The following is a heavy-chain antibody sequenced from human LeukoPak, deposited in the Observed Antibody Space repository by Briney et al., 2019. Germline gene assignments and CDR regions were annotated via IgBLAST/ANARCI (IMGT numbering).Heavy chain of an antibody. J-gene: IGHJ6*04. V-gene: IGHV3-74*01. CDR1: GFTFSNYG. D-gene: IGHD3-10*01. CDR2: INSDGSIT. Sequence: GGSLRLSCAASGFTFSNYGMSWVRQAPGKGLVWVSRINSDGSITSYADSVKGRFTISRDNAKNTLYLQMSSLRAEDTAVYYCARGGVDVWGKGTTVTISS. CDR3: ARGGVDV.